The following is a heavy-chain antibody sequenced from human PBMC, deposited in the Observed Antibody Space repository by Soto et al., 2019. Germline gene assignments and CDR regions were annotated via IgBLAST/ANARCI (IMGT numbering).Heavy chain of an antibody. CDR1: SGTFSTYA. CDR2: IIPMFGTA. V-gene: IGHV1-69*12. D-gene: IGHD5-18*01. J-gene: IGHJ4*02. CDR3: ASGIQLWLRRINNGYSG. Sequence: QVQLVQSGAEVKKPESSVKVSCKACSGTFSTYAESWVRQAPGQGLEWMGGIIPMFGTANYAQRFQDRVTITADESTNTVYMELSSLRAEDTAVYFCASGIQLWLRRINNGYSGWGQGTLVTVSP.